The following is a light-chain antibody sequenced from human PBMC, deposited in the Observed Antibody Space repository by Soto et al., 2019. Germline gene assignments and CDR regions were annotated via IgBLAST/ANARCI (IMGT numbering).Light chain of an antibody. CDR1: QSVTTN. J-gene: IGKJ4*01. CDR2: DIF. CDR3: QQYLDWPRT. Sequence: EIVMTQSPGTLSVSPGERVTLSCRASQSVTTNLAWYQQKPGQTPRLLIYDIFARASGIPGRFSGSGSGTDFPITISSLQSEDSAVYYCQQYLDWPRTFGGWTKVEI. V-gene: IGKV3-15*01.